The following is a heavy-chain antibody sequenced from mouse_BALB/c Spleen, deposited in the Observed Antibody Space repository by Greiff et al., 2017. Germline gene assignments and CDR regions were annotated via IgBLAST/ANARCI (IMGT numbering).Heavy chain of an antibody. Sequence: VQLQESGAVLMKPGASVKISCKATGYTFSSYWIEWVKQRPGHGLEWIGEILPGSGSTNYNEKFKGKATFTADTSSNTAYMQLSSLTSEDSAVYYCARRITSWYFDVWGAGTTVTVSS. CDR2: ILPGSGST. V-gene: IGHV1-9*01. J-gene: IGHJ1*01. CDR1: GYTFSSYW. CDR3: ARRITSWYFDV. D-gene: IGHD2-4*01.